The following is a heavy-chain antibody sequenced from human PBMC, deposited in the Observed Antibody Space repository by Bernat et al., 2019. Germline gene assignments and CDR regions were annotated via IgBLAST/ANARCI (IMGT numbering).Heavy chain of an antibody. CDR2: IYSGGST. Sequence: EVQLVESGGGLVQPGGSLRLSCAASGFTVSSNYMSWVRQAPGKGLEWVSVIYSGGSTYYADSVKGRFTISRDNSKNTLYLQMNSLRAEDTAVYYCARGGGRDYYYYGMDVWGQGTTVTVSS. D-gene: IGHD6-25*01. V-gene: IGHV3-66*01. CDR3: ARGGGRDYYYYGMDV. J-gene: IGHJ6*02. CDR1: GFTVSSNY.